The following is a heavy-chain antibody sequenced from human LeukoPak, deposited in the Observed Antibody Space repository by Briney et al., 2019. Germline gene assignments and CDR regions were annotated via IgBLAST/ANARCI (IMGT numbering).Heavy chain of an antibody. CDR2: ISWNSGSI. CDR1: GFTFSSYA. D-gene: IGHD3-3*01. J-gene: IGHJ4*02. V-gene: IGHV3-9*01. Sequence: PGGSLRLSCAASGFTFSSYAMSWVRQAPGKGLEWVSGISWNSGSIGYADSVKGRFTISRDNAKNSLYLQMNSLRAEDTALYYCAKDLYYDFWSGYLFDYWGQGTLVTVSS. CDR3: AKDLYYDFWSGYLFDY.